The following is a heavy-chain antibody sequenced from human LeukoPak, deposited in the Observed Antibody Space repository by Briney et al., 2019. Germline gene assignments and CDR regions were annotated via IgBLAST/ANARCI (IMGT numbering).Heavy chain of an antibody. D-gene: IGHD3-9*01. CDR3: ARTYRYFDWLGHSYYFDY. CDR2: IYYSGST. CDR1: GGSISSSSYY. V-gene: IGHV4-39*01. J-gene: IGHJ4*02. Sequence: PSETLSLTCTVSGGSISSSSYYWGWIRQPPGKGLEWIGSIYYSGSTYYNPSLKSRVTISVDTSKNQFSLKLSSVTAADTAVYYCARTYRYFDWLGHSYYFDYWGQGTLVTVSS.